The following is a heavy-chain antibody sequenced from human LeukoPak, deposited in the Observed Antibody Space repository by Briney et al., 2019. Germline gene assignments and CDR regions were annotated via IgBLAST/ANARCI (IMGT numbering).Heavy chain of an antibody. J-gene: IGHJ6*02. Sequence: SETLSLTCAVYGGSFSGYYWSWIRQPPGKGLEWIGEINHSGSTNYNPFLKSRVTISVDTSKNQFSLKLSSVTAADTAVFYCTRGAFASGYCSGGSCQRNYGMDVWGQGTTVTVSS. CDR3: TRGAFASGYCSGGSCQRNYGMDV. CDR2: INHSGST. V-gene: IGHV4-34*01. D-gene: IGHD2-15*01. CDR1: GGSFSGYY.